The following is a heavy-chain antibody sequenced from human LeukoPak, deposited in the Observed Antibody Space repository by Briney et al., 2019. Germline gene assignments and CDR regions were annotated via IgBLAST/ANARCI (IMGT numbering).Heavy chain of an antibody. V-gene: IGHV3-21*05. D-gene: IGHD2-2*01. CDR1: GFTFSIYS. J-gene: IGHJ5*02. CDR2: ISSNDI. Sequence: PGGSLRLSCAASGFTFSIYSMNWVRQAPGKGLEWVSYISSNDIYYADFVKGRFTISRDNAKNTLYLQMNSLRAEDTAVYYCARDRGYCSSTSCYQDTAKDWFDPWGQGTLVTVSS. CDR3: ARDRGYCSSTSCYQDTAKDWFDP.